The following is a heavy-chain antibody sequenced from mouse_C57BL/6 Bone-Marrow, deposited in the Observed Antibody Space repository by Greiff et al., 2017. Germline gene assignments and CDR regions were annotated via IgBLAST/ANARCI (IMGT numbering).Heavy chain of an antibody. D-gene: IGHD1-1*01. Sequence: QVQLQQSGAELVRPGASVTLSCKASGYTFTDYEMHWVKQTPVHGLEWIGAIEPETGGTAYNQKFKGKAILTADKSSSTAYMELRSLTSEDSAVYYCTRWGTTVVVDYWGQGTTHSVSS. J-gene: IGHJ2*01. CDR2: IEPETGGT. V-gene: IGHV1-15*01. CDR1: GYTFTDYE. CDR3: TRWGTTVVVDY.